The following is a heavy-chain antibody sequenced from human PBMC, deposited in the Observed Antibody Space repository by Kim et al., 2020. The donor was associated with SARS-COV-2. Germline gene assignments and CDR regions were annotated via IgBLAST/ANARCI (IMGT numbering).Heavy chain of an antibody. V-gene: IGHV3-64D*09. CDR3: VKAVAGEYIYYGMDV. CDR2: INSNGGST. Sequence: GGSLRLSCSASGFTFSSYAMNWVRRAPGKGLEFVSAINSNGGSTYYADSVKGRFTISRDNSKNTLYLQMSGLRTEDTAVYYCVKAVAGEYIYYGMDVWGQGTTVTVSS. CDR1: GFTFSSYA. D-gene: IGHD6-19*01. J-gene: IGHJ6*02.